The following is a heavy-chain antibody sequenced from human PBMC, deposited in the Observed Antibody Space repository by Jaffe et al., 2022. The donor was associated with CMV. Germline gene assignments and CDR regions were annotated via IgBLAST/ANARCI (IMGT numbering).Heavy chain of an antibody. CDR1: GDSISTTAYY. D-gene: IGHD3-22*01. Sequence: QLQLQESGPGLVKPSETLSLTCTVSGDSISTTAYYWGWIRQPPGKGLEWIGSIYYRGSTYYNPSLESRVTISLDTSNNQFSLKLSSVTAEDTAVYYCARPYGYYYDSCGYKNWGQGTLVTVSS. V-gene: IGHV4-39*01. J-gene: IGHJ4*02. CDR3: ARPYGYYYDSCGYKN. CDR2: IYYRGST.